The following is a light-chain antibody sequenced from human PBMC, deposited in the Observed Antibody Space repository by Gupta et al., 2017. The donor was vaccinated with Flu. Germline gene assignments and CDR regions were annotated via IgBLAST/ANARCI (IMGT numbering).Light chain of an antibody. CDR1: QSLLHSNGYNY. CDR3: KQVLQTPST. CDR2: LGS. J-gene: IGKJ2*01. V-gene: IGKV2-28*01. Sequence: VTPGEPASISCRSTQSLLHSNGYNYLGWYLQKPGQSPQLLIYLGSNRASGVPDKFSGSGSGTDFTLKISRVEAEDVGVYYCKQVLQTPSTFGQGTKLEIK.